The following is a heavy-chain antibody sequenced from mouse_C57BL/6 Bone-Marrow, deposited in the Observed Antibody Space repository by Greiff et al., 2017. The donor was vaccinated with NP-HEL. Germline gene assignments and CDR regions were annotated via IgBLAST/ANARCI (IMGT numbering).Heavy chain of an antibody. J-gene: IGHJ4*01. CDR3: DYGSSYDAMDY. CDR1: GYTFTSYT. D-gene: IGHD1-1*01. Sequence: VQLQESGAELARPGASVKMSCKASGYTFTSYTMHWVKQRPGQGLEWIGYINPSSGYTKYNQKFKDKATLTADKSSSTAYMQLSSLKYEDSAVYYCDYGSSYDAMDYWGQGTSVTVSS. CDR2: INPSSGYT. V-gene: IGHV1-4*01.